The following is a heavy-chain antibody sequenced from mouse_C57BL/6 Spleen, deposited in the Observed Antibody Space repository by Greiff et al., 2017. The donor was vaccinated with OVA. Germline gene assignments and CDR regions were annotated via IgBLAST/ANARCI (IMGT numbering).Heavy chain of an antibody. J-gene: IGHJ1*03. Sequence: EVKLVESGGGLVKPGGSLKLSCAASGFTFSSYAMSWVRQTPEKRLEWVATISDGGSYTYYPDNVKGRFTISRDNAKNNLYLQMSHLKSEDTAMYYCARDDDYDGVRYFDVWGTGTTVTVSS. CDR1: GFTFSSYA. CDR2: ISDGGSYT. D-gene: IGHD2-4*01. CDR3: ARDDDYDGVRYFDV. V-gene: IGHV5-4*01.